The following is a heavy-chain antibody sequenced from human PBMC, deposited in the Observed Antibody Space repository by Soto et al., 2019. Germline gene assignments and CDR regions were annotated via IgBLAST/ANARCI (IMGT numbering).Heavy chain of an antibody. CDR3: AHSGYCSGGSCSEHFDY. Sequence: TLSLTCTVSGGSISSYYWSWIRQPPGKALEWLALIYWDDDKRYSPSLKSRLTITKDTSKNQVVLTMTNMDPVDTATYYCAHSGYCSGGSCSEHFDYWGQGTLVTVSS. D-gene: IGHD2-15*01. CDR2: IYWDDDK. CDR1: GGSISSYYW. J-gene: IGHJ4*02. V-gene: IGHV2-5*08.